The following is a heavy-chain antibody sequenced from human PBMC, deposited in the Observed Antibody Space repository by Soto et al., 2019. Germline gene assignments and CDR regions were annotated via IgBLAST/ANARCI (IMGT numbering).Heavy chain of an antibody. CDR2: IGGRGTDT. D-gene: IGHD1-20*01. CDR3: VKDAVPYNGKWDWFDS. CDR1: KFTFSDFA. Sequence: DVQLLESGGGLVQPVGSLTLSCAASKFTFSDFAMSWVRQAPGKGLEWVSSIGGRGTDTYYADSVKGRFTISRDHSKNTLFLQMDGLRDEDTAVYYCVKDAVPYNGKWDWFDSWGQGTLVIVSS. J-gene: IGHJ5*01. V-gene: IGHV3-23*01.